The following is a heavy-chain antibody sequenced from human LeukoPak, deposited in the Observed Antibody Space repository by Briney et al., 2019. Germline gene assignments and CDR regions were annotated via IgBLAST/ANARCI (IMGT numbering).Heavy chain of an antibody. CDR1: GFTFSSYW. Sequence: GGSLRLSCAASGFTFSSYWMSWVRQAPGKGLEWVANIKQDGSEKYYVDSVKGRFTISRDNAKNSLYLQMNSLRAEDTAVYYCARVPYCSSTSCSPRGYMDVWGKGTTVTVSS. V-gene: IGHV3-7*01. CDR2: IKQDGSEK. D-gene: IGHD2-2*01. CDR3: ARVPYCSSTSCSPRGYMDV. J-gene: IGHJ6*03.